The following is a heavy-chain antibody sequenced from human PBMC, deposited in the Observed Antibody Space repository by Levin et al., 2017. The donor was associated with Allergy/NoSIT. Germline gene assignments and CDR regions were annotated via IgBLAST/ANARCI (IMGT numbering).Heavy chain of an antibody. CDR3: ARGTRKYRLLYWFDP. V-gene: IGHV4-34*01. CDR1: GGSFSGYY. J-gene: IGHJ5*02. Sequence: SETLSLTCAVYGGSFSGYYWSWIRQPPGKGLEWIGEINHSGTTNYNPSLKSRVTISVDTSKNQFSLKLSSVTAADTAVYYCARGTRKYRLLYWFDPWGQGTLVTVSS. D-gene: IGHD2-2*01. CDR2: INHSGTT.